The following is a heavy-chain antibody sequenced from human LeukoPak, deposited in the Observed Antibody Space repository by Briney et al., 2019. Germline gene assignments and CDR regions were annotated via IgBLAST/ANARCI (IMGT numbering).Heavy chain of an antibody. J-gene: IGHJ6*04. Sequence: GGSLRLSCAASGFTFSSYAMSWVRQAPGKGLEWVSAISGSGGSTYYADSLKGRFTISRDNSKNTLYLQMNSLRAEDTAVYYCAKNREEYNWNLAAYYYYYGMDVWGKGTTVTVSS. CDR3: AKNREEYNWNLAAYYYYYGMDV. V-gene: IGHV3-23*01. CDR2: ISGSGGST. D-gene: IGHD1-1*01. CDR1: GFTFSSYA.